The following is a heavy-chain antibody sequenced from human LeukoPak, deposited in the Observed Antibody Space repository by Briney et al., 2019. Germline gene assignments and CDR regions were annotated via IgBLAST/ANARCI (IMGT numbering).Heavy chain of an antibody. CDR2: IRYDGSNK. CDR3: ARYSSSPSRAFDI. Sequence: GGSLRLSCAASGFTFSSYGMHWVRQAPGKGLEWVAFIRYDGSNKYYAYSVKGRFTISRDNSKNTLYLQMNSLRAEDTAVYYCARYSSSPSRAFDIWGQGTMVTVSS. CDR1: GFTFSSYG. D-gene: IGHD6-6*01. J-gene: IGHJ3*02. V-gene: IGHV3-30*02.